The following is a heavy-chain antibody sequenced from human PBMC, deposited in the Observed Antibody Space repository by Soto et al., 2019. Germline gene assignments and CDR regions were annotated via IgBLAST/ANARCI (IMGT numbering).Heavy chain of an antibody. CDR1: GYNFVTYG. Sequence: ASVKVSCKPSGYNFVTYGITWVRQAPGQGPEWMGWISVYSGNTHYAQKFHDRVTLTTDTSTTTAYMDLRNLTSDDSAFYYCARNTPFFESSGSADYWGQGTLVTVSS. CDR3: ARNTPFFESSGSADY. CDR2: ISVYSGNT. V-gene: IGHV1-18*01. D-gene: IGHD3-22*01. J-gene: IGHJ4*02.